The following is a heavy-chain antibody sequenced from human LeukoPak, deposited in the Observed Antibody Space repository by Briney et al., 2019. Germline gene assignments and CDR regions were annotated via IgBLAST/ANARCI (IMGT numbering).Heavy chain of an antibody. V-gene: IGHV3-23*01. D-gene: IGHD6-19*01. CDR2: FSGTGGST. J-gene: IGHJ4*02. CDR3: AKERGSGWSSFDY. Sequence: GGSLRLSCAASGFTFNTYAMSWVRQAPGKGLECVSGFSGTGGSTYYADSVKGRFTISRDISKNTLYLQMNSLRAEDTAVYYCAKERGSGWSSFDYWGQGTLVTVSS. CDR1: GFTFNTYA.